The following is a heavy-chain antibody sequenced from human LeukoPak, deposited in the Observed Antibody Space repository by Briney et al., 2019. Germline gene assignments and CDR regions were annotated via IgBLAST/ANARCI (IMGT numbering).Heavy chain of an antibody. CDR3: AKVSHLFLEWSYFDY. V-gene: IGHV3-30*02. CDR1: GFTFSSYG. D-gene: IGHD3-3*01. Sequence: PGGSLRLSCAASGFTFSSYGIHWVRQAPGKGLEWVAFIRYDGSNKYYADSVKGRFTISRDNSKDTLYLQMNSLRAEDTAVYYCAKVSHLFLEWSYFDYWGQGTLVTVSS. CDR2: IRYDGSNK. J-gene: IGHJ4*02.